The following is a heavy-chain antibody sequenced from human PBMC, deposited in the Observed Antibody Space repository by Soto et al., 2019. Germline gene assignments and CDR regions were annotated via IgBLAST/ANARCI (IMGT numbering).Heavy chain of an antibody. J-gene: IGHJ4*02. V-gene: IGHV2-70*11. CDR2: IDWDDDK. CDR3: ARETKKYSSGWSFDY. CDR1: GFSLSTSGMC. Sequence: SGPTLVNPTQTLTLTCTFSGFSLSTSGMCVSWIRQPPGKALEWLARIDWDDDKYYSTSLKTRLTISKDTSKNQVVLTMTNMDPVDTATYYCARETKKYSSGWSFDYWGQGTLVPVSS. D-gene: IGHD6-19*01.